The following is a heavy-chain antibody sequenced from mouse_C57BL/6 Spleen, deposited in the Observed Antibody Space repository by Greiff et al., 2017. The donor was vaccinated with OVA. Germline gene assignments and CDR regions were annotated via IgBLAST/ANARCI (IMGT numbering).Heavy chain of an antibody. D-gene: IGHD2-4*01. V-gene: IGHV5-4*03. CDR3: ARVIYYDYDFPYWYFDV. Sequence: DVKLVESGGGLVKPGGSLKLSCAASGFTFSSYAMSWVRQTPEKRLEWVATISDGGSYTYSPDNVKGRFTISRDNAKNNLYLQMSHLKSEDTAMYYCARVIYYDYDFPYWYFDVWGTGTTVTVSS. CDR2: ISDGGSYT. J-gene: IGHJ1*03. CDR1: GFTFSSYA.